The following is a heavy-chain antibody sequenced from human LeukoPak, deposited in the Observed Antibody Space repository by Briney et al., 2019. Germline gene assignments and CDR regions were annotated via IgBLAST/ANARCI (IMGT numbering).Heavy chain of an antibody. CDR1: GGSISSGGYY. Sequence: PSLTLSLTCTVSGGSISSGGYYWSWIRQHPGKGLEWIGYIYYSGSTYYNPSLKSRITISVDTSKNQFSLKLSSVTAADTAVYYCARGFGGSSTSYAYPFGYWGQGTLVTVSS. J-gene: IGHJ4*02. D-gene: IGHD2-2*01. CDR3: ARGFGGSSTSYAYPFGY. V-gene: IGHV4-31*03. CDR2: IYYSGST.